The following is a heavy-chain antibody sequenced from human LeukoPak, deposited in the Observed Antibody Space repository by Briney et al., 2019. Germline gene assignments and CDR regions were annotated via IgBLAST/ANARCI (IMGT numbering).Heavy chain of an antibody. V-gene: IGHV3-23*01. CDR2: IGTSGDRT. Sequence: GGSLRFSCSASVFPFGIPAGSCGREAPGKGLEWVSAIGTSGDRTFYADSVKGRFTISRDNSKNTLYLQMNSLRAEDTAVYKCARDRPSFDYWGQVTLVTVSS. J-gene: IGHJ4*02. CDR3: ARDRPSFDY. CDR1: VFPFGIPA.